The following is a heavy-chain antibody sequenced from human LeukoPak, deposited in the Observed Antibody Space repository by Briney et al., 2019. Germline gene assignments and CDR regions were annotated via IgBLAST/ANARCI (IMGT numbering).Heavy chain of an antibody. CDR3: AKASVCTSCYSRAEYLQH. Sequence: GGSLRLSCAASGFTFSSYSMNWVRQAPGKGLEWVSSISSSSSYIYYADSVKGRFTISRDNAKNSLYLQMNSLRAEDTAVYYCAKASVCTSCYSRAEYLQHWGQGTLVTVSS. CDR1: GFTFSSYS. J-gene: IGHJ1*01. D-gene: IGHD2-2*02. CDR2: ISSSSSYI. V-gene: IGHV3-21*04.